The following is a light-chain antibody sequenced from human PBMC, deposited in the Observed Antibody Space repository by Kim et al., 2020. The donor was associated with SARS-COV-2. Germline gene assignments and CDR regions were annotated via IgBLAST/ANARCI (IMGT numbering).Light chain of an antibody. J-gene: IGLJ2*01. Sequence: SSELTQDPAVSVALGQTVRITCQGDSLRSYYASWYQQKPGQAPVRVIYGKNNRPSGIPDRFSGSSSGNTASLTITGAQADDEADYYCNSWDSSGNHHVVFGGGTQLTVL. CDR2: GKN. CDR3: NSWDSSGNHHVV. CDR1: SLRSYY. V-gene: IGLV3-19*02.